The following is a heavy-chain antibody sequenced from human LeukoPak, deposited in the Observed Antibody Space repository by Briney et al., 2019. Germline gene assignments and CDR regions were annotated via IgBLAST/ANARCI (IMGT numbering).Heavy chain of an antibody. Sequence: PGGSLRLSCAASGFTFSTYWMTWVRQAPGKGLEGVANMKQDGSEKNYVDSVKGRFTISRDNDKNSLYLQMNSQRQEDTAVYYCASAARDSEYTNMDYWGQGTLVTVSS. CDR1: GFTFSTYW. D-gene: IGHD5-24*01. V-gene: IGHV3-7*02. J-gene: IGHJ4*02. CDR2: MKQDGSEK. CDR3: ASAARDSEYTNMDY.